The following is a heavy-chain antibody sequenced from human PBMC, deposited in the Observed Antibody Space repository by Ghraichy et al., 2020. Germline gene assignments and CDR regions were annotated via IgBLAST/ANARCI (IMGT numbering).Heavy chain of an antibody. D-gene: IGHD4-23*01. J-gene: IGHJ3*02. CDR3: AREGYGGNSHDAFDI. CDR2: INPNSGGT. Sequence: ASVKVSCKASGYTFTGYYMHWVRQAPGQGLELMGRINPNSGGTNYAQKFQGRVTMTRDTSISTAYMELSRLRSDDTAVYYCAREGYGGNSHDAFDIWGQGKMVTVSS. V-gene: IGHV1-2*06. CDR1: GYTFTGYY.